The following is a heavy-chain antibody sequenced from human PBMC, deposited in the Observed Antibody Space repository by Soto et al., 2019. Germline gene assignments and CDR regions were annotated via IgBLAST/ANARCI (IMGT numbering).Heavy chain of an antibody. V-gene: IGHV3-73*01. CDR2: IRSKANSYAT. J-gene: IGHJ4*02. CDR3: TSLKDGDYDYTIFGEEY. Sequence: GGSLRLSCAASGFTFSGSAMHWVRQASGKGLEWVGRIRSKANSYATAYAASVKGRFTISRDDSKNTAYLQMNSLKTEDTAVYYCTSLKDGDYDYTIFGEEYWGQGTLVTVSS. D-gene: IGHD5-12*01. CDR1: GFTFSGSA.